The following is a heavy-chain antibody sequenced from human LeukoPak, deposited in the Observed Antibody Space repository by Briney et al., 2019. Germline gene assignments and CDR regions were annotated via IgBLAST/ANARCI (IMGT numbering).Heavy chain of an antibody. J-gene: IGHJ4*02. V-gene: IGHV4-38-2*02. CDR3: ALERGSYYDILTGYYI. D-gene: IGHD3-9*01. CDR2: FYHGGST. CDR1: GYSISTGYY. Sequence: SETLSLTCTVSGYSISTGYYWDWIRQPPGKGLEWIGTFYHGGSTYYNPSLKSRVTISVDTSKNQFSLKLSSVTAADTAVYYCALERGSYYDILTGYYIWGQGTLVTVSS.